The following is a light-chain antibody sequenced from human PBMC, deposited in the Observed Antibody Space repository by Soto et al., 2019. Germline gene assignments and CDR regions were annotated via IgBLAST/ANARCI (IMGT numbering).Light chain of an antibody. CDR3: EHRSQGPPMT. CDR1: QSISTY. V-gene: IGKV3-11*01. J-gene: IGKJ5*01. Sequence: EILLTQSPVTLSLSPGQRATLSCRASQSISTYLAWYQVKPGQAPRLLIYDASSRATGVPARFSGSGSGTDFSLTISSLEPEDVAVYYCEHRSQGPPMTFGQGTRLEMK. CDR2: DAS.